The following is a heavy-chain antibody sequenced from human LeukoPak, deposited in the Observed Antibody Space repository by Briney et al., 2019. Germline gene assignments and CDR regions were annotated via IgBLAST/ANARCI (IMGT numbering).Heavy chain of an antibody. D-gene: IGHD3-16*01. CDR1: GSTVSAKY. Sequence: GGSLRLSCAASGSTVSAKYMSWVRQGPGKGLDWISSIYSDGGTNYADSVKGRFTISRDNSKNTLYLQMNSLRPEDTAVYYCARDGGFGGPGGDNWFDSWGQGALVTVSS. V-gene: IGHV3-66*02. CDR2: IYSDGGT. CDR3: ARDGGFGGPGGDNWFDS. J-gene: IGHJ5*01.